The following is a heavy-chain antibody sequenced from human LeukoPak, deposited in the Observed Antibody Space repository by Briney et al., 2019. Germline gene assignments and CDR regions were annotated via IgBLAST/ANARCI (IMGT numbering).Heavy chain of an antibody. CDR1: GGSFSGYY. V-gene: IGHV4-34*01. J-gene: IGHJ6*02. CDR2: INHSGST. D-gene: IGHD3-10*02. Sequence: ETLSLTCAVYGGSFSGYYWSWIRQPPGKGLEWIGEINHSGSTNYNPSLKSRVTISVDTSKNQFSLKLSSVTAADTAVYYCARGSNRVVRFYYGMDVWGQGTTVTVSS. CDR3: ARGSNRVVRFYYGMDV.